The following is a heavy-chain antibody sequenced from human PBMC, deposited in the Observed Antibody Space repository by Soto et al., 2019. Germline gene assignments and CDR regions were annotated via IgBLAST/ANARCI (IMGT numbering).Heavy chain of an antibody. Sequence: PGGSLSLSCAASGFTVSSYGMNWVRQAPGKGLEWVSSISSSSSYIYYADSVKGRFTISRDNAKNSLYLQMNSLRAEDAAVYYCARDSSSWVYYYYMDVWGKGTTVTVSS. J-gene: IGHJ6*03. D-gene: IGHD6-13*01. CDR3: ARDSSSWVYYYYMDV. CDR2: ISSSSSYI. V-gene: IGHV3-21*01. CDR1: GFTVSSYG.